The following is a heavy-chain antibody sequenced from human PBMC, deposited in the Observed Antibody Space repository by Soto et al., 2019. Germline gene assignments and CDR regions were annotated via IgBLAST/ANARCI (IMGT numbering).Heavy chain of an antibody. V-gene: IGHV4-59*08. CDR3: ARVPGYSSSWFGEKSRLYGMDV. CDR1: GGSISSYY. Sequence: SETLSLTCTVSGGSISSYYWSWIRQPPGKGLEWIGYIYYSGSTNYNPSLKSRVTISVDTSKNQFSLKLSSVTAADTAVYYCARVPGYSSSWFGEKSRLYGMDVWGQGTTVTVSS. CDR2: IYYSGST. J-gene: IGHJ6*02. D-gene: IGHD6-13*01.